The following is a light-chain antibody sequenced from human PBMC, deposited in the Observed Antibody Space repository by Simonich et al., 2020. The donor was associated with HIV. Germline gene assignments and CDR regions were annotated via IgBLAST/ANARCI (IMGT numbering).Light chain of an antibody. CDR1: QSVLYSSNNKNY. V-gene: IGKV4-1*01. CDR3: QQYYNTPQT. J-gene: IGKJ1*01. CDR2: WAS. Sequence: DIVMTQSPDSLAVSLGERATINCKSSQSVLYSSNNKNYLAWYQQKPGHPPRLLIYWASTRESGVPDRFSGSGSGTDFTLTISSLQAEDVAVYYCQQYYNTPQTFGQGTKVEIK.